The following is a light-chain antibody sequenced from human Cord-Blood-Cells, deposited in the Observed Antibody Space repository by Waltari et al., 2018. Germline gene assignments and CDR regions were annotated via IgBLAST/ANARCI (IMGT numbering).Light chain of an antibody. CDR1: SLRSYY. CDR3: NSRDSSGNHYV. V-gene: IGLV3-19*01. J-gene: IGLJ1*01. CDR2: GKN. Sequence: SSELTQDPAVSVALGQTVRITCQGDSLRSYYESRYQQKPGQAPVLVIYGKNNRPSGIPDRFSGSSSGNTASLTITGAQAEDEADYYCNSRDSSGNHYVFGTGTKVTVL.